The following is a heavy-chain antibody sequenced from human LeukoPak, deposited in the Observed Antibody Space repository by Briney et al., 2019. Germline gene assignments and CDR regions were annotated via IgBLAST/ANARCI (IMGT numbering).Heavy chain of an antibody. CDR2: INPNSGGT. J-gene: IGHJ4*02. V-gene: IGHV1-2*02. CDR3: ARRPVGSGYIDY. Sequence: ASVKVSCKASGYTFTGYYMHWVRQAPGQGPEWMGWINPNSGGTNYAQKFQGRVTMTRDTSISTAYMELSRLRSDDTAVYYCARRPVGSGYIDYWGQGTLVTVSS. D-gene: IGHD3-22*01. CDR1: GYTFTGYY.